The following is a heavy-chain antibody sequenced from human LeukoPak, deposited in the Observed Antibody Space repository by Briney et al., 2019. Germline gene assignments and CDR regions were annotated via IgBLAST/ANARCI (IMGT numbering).Heavy chain of an antibody. CDR2: IIPIFGTA. D-gene: IGHD3-9*01. J-gene: IGHJ4*02. V-gene: IGHV1-69*13. Sequence: ASVKVSCKASGGTFSSYAISWVRQAPGQGLEWMGGIIPIFGTANYAQKFQGRVTITADESTSTAYMELSSLRSEDTAVYYCAGQLRNWLFLLFYWGQGTLVTVSS. CDR3: AGQLRNWLFLLFY. CDR1: GGTFSSYA.